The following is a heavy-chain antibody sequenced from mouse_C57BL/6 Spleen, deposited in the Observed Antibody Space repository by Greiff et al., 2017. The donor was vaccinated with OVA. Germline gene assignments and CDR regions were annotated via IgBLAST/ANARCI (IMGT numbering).Heavy chain of an antibody. J-gene: IGHJ2*01. V-gene: IGHV5-4*01. D-gene: IGHD3-1*01. CDR3: ARDRGDSQTAYYFDY. Sequence: EVKVEESGGGLVKPGGSLKLSCAASGFTFSSYAMSWVRQTPEKRLEWVATISDGGSYTYYPDNVQGRFTISRDNAKNNLYLQMSHLKSEDTAMYYCARDRGDSQTAYYFDYWGQGTTLTVSS. CDR2: ISDGGSYT. CDR1: GFTFSSYA.